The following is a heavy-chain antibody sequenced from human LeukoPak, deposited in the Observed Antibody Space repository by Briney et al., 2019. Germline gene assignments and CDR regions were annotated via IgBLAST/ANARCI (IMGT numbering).Heavy chain of an antibody. CDR2: INTDGSYT. J-gene: IGHJ4*02. D-gene: IGHD3-9*01. CDR1: RFTFSDYW. V-gene: IGHV3-74*01. CDR3: TKDLTGPLDY. Sequence: GGSLRLSCAASRFTFSDYWMHWVRQAPGKGLVWVSRINTDGSYTSDADSVKGRFTISRDNAKNTLYLQMNSLRAEDTAVYYCTKDLTGPLDYWGQGTLVTVSS.